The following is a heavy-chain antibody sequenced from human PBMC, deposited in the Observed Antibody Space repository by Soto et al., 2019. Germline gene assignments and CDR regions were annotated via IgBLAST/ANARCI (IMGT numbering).Heavy chain of an antibody. CDR1: GDSISSGGYS. Sequence: SETLSLTCAVSGDSISSGGYSWSWIRRPPGKGLEWIGYIYHSGSASYNPSLKSRVTISVDTSKNQFSLKLSSVTAADTAIYYCASLNFDILTGYYAFDLWGQGTMVTVSS. D-gene: IGHD3-9*01. CDR2: IYHSGSA. CDR3: ASLNFDILTGYYAFDL. V-gene: IGHV4-30-2*01. J-gene: IGHJ3*01.